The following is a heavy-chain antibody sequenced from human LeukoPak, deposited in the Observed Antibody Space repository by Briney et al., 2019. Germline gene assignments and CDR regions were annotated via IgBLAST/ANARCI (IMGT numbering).Heavy chain of an antibody. D-gene: IGHD7-27*01. CDR3: ARDADWGRYDC. CDR1: GFTFSNYW. Sequence: GGSLRLSCAASGFTFSNYWMSWVRQAPGKGLEWVANIKKDGSEKYYVDSVKGRFTISRDNAKNSLYLQMNSLRADDTAVFYCARDADWGRYDCWGQGTLVTVSS. V-gene: IGHV3-7*03. CDR2: IKKDGSEK. J-gene: IGHJ4*02.